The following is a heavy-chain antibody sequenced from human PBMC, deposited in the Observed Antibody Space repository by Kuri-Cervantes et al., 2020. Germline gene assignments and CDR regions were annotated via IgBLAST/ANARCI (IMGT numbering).Heavy chain of an antibody. D-gene: IGHD3-9*01. V-gene: IGHV1-69*13. J-gene: IGHJ4*02. CDR2: IIPIFGTA. CDR3: ARARVSLRYFDWLYNYFDY. CDR1: GYTFTSYA. Sequence: SVKVSCKASGYTFTSYAMSWVRQAPGQGLEWMGGIIPIFGTANYAQKFQGRVTVTADESTSTAYMELSSLRSEDTAVYYCARARVSLRYFDWLYNYFDYWGQGTLVTVSS.